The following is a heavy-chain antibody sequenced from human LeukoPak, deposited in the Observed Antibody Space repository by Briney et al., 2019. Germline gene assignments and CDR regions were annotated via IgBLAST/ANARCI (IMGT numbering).Heavy chain of an antibody. Sequence: PGRSLRLSCAASGFTFSSYGMHWVRQAPGKGLEWVAVISYDGSNKYYADSVKGRFTISRDNSKNTLYLQMNSLRAEDTAVYYCAKAPRQLWPTYWFDPWGQGTLVTVSS. CDR1: GFTFSSYG. CDR3: AKAPRQLWPTYWFDP. CDR2: ISYDGSNK. D-gene: IGHD5-18*01. J-gene: IGHJ5*02. V-gene: IGHV3-30*18.